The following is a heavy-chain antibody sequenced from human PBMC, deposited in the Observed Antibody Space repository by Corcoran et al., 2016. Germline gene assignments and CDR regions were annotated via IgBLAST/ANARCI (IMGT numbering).Heavy chain of an antibody. CDR3: ARGGYGSYNWFDP. Sequence: QVQLQESGPGLVKPSETLSLTCTVSGYSISSGYYWGWIRQPPGKGLEWIGSIYHSGSTYYNPSLKSRVTISVDTSKNQFSLKLSSVTAADTAVYYCARGGYGSYNWFDPWGQGTLVTVSS. CDR1: GYSISSGYY. J-gene: IGHJ5*02. D-gene: IGHD1-26*01. V-gene: IGHV4-38-2*02. CDR2: IYHSGST.